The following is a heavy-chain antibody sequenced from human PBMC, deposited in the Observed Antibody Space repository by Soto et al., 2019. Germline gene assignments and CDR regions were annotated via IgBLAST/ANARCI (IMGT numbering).Heavy chain of an antibody. J-gene: IGHJ4*02. Sequence: QVQLVESGGGVVQPGRSLRLSCAASGFTFSSYGMHWVRQAPGKGLEWVAVISYDGSNKYYADSVKGRFTISRDNSKNTLYLQMNSLRAEDTAVYYCAKGRGDFDYWGQGTLVTVSS. V-gene: IGHV3-30*18. CDR1: GFTFSSYG. CDR3: AKGRGDFDY. CDR2: ISYDGSNK.